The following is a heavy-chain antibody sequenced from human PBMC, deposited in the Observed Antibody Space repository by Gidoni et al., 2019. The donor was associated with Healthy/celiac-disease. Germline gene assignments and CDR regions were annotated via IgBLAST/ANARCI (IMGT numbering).Heavy chain of an antibody. V-gene: IGHV4-34*01. J-gene: IGHJ4*02. CDR1: GGSFSGYY. CDR2: INHSGST. CDR3: ARGRYCSSTSCPSRYFDY. D-gene: IGHD2-2*01. Sequence: QVQLQQWGAGLLKPSETLSLTCAVYGGSFSGYYWSWIRQPPGKGLEWIGEINHSGSTNYNPSLKSRVTISVDTSKNQFSLKLSSVTAADTAVYYCARGRYCSSTSCPSRYFDYWGQGTLVTVSS.